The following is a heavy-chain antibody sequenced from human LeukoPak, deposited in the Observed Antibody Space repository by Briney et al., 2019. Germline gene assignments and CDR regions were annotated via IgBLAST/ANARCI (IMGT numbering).Heavy chain of an antibody. J-gene: IGHJ4*02. CDR3: ARGFIVVVPAAMDY. V-gene: IGHV1-18*01. CDR1: GYTFTSYG. Sequence: AAVKVSCKASGYTFTSYGISWVRQAPGQGLEWMGWISAYNGNTNYAQKLQGRVTMTTDTSTSTAYMELRSLRSDDTAVYYCARGFIVVVPAAMDYWGQGTLVTVSS. D-gene: IGHD2-2*01. CDR2: ISAYNGNT.